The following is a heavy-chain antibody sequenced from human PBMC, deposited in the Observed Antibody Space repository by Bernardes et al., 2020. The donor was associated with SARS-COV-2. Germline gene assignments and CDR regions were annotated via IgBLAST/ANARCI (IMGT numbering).Heavy chain of an antibody. CDR1: GYTFISYD. D-gene: IGHD3-10*01. CDR3: ARRGDDHGSGTQHVAGY. CDR2: MNPNTGGP. Sequence: ASVKVSCKASGYTFISYDINWVRQATGQGLEWMGWMNPNTGGPGHAPKFQGRVTMTRNTSINTAYMELSSLRSEDTAVYYCARRGDDHGSGTQHVAGYWGQGTLVTVSS. V-gene: IGHV1-8*01. J-gene: IGHJ4*02.